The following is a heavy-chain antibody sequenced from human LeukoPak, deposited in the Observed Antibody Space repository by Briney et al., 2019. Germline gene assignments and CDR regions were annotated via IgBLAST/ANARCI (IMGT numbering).Heavy chain of an antibody. Sequence: GGSLRLSCAASGFTFSTYVMQWVRQAPGKGLEYVSAITGDGGYTYYANSVKGRFTISRDNARNSLFLQMNSLRAEDTAIYYCASDEGNYFDYWGQGTLVTVSS. CDR2: ITGDGGYT. V-gene: IGHV3-64*01. CDR1: GFTFSTYV. CDR3: ASDEGNYFDY. J-gene: IGHJ4*02.